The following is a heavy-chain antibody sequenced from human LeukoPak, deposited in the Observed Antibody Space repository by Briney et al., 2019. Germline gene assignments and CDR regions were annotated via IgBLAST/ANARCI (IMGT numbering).Heavy chain of an antibody. Sequence: PSETLSLTCTVSGGAISTSSYCWVWIPQPPGKGLESFGSIYFSGSTDYNPALRSRVTISVDTSKTQCFLRLSSVTAADTAVFYCARHPGYSGYDHGQYYFDFWGQGTLVTVSS. V-gene: IGHV4-39*01. CDR2: IYFSGST. CDR3: ARHPGYSGYDHGQYYFDF. J-gene: IGHJ4*02. D-gene: IGHD5-12*01. CDR1: GGAISTSSYC.